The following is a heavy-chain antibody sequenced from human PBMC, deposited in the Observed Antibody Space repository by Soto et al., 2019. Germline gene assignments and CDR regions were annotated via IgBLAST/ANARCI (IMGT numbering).Heavy chain of an antibody. Sequence: EVLLVESGGGLVKPGGSLRRSCAASGFAFKYARMTWVRQAPGKGLEWVGHIRSNIDGATTAYAAPVKGRFTISRDESKNTVDLQMNSLITEDTAVYYCTTDWGSGTDYARAFDVWVQGTMVTVSS. CDR2: IRSNIDGATT. V-gene: IGHV3-15*01. J-gene: IGHJ3*01. CDR1: GFAFKYAR. CDR3: TTDWGSGTDYARAFDV. D-gene: IGHD3-16*01.